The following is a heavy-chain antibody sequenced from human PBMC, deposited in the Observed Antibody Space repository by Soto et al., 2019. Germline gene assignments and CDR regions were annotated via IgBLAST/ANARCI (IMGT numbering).Heavy chain of an antibody. V-gene: IGHV1-69*13. J-gene: IGHJ5*02. CDR1: RGTFSSCA. CDR2: IIPIFGTA. CDR3: ARGWELQNWFDP. Sequence: SVKVSCKASRGTFSSCAISWVRQAPGQGLEWMGGIIPIFGTANYAQKFQGRVTITADESTSTAYVELSSLRSEDTAVYYCARGWELQNWFDPWGQGTLVTVSS. D-gene: IGHD1-26*01.